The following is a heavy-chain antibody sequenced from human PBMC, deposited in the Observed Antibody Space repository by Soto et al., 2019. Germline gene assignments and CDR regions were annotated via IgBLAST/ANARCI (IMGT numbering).Heavy chain of an antibody. CDR3: ATSNCFDP. V-gene: IGHV4-39*01. J-gene: IGHJ5*02. Sequence: QLQLQESGPGLVKPSETLSLTCTVSGGSISSRGDYWGCIRQPPGKGLEWIGTIYYSGSTYYNPSLKSRVTISVDTSKNQFSLKLSSVTAADTAVYYCATSNCFDPWGQGTLVTVSS. CDR2: IYYSGST. CDR1: GGSISSRGDY.